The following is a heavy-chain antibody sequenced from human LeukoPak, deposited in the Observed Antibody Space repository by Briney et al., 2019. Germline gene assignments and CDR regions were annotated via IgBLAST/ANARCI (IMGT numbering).Heavy chain of an antibody. D-gene: IGHD4-17*01. Sequence: ASVKVSLKASGYTFTSYYIHWVRQAPGQGLEWMGIINPSGDSTSYAQKFQGRVTMTRDTSTSTVYMELSSPRSEDTAVYYCARASESGDYRGYFDYWGQGSLVTVSS. CDR2: INPSGDST. J-gene: IGHJ4*02. CDR3: ARASESGDYRGYFDY. V-gene: IGHV1-46*01. CDR1: GYTFTSYY.